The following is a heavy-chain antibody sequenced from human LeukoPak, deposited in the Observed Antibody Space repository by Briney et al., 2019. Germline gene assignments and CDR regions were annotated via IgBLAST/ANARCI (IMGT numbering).Heavy chain of an antibody. Sequence: SETLSLTCTVSGGSISSSSYYWGWIRQPPGKGLEWIGSICYSGSTYYNPSLKSRVTISVDTSKNQFSLKLSSVTAADTAVYYCARLGVPAAIPYYYYYYMDVWGKGTTVTVSS. CDR3: ARLGVPAAIPYYYYYYMDV. D-gene: IGHD2-2*02. J-gene: IGHJ6*03. V-gene: IGHV4-39*01. CDR2: ICYSGST. CDR1: GGSISSSSYY.